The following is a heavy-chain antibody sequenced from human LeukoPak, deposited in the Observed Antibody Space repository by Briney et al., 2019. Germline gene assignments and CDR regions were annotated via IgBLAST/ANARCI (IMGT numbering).Heavy chain of an antibody. CDR2: IRYDGSNK. CDR1: GFTFSSYG. V-gene: IGHV3-30*02. CDR3: AKDYSSPDYYYMDV. Sequence: PGGSLRLSCAASGFTFSSYGMHWVRQAPGKGLEWVAFIRYDGSNKYYADSVKGRFTISRDNSKNTLYLQMNSLRAEDTAVYYCAKDYSSPDYYYMDVWGKGTTVTISS. D-gene: IGHD2-21*01. J-gene: IGHJ6*03.